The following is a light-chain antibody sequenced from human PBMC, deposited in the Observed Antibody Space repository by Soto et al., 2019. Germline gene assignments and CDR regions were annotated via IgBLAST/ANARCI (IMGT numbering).Light chain of an antibody. Sequence: DIQITQSPSSVSSSVLYIFIITCLASQGISSWLAWYQQKPGKAPKLLIYAASSLQSGVPSRFSGSGSGTEFTLTISSLQPDDFATYYCMQVLQSPITFGQGTRLEIK. J-gene: IGKJ5*01. CDR3: MQVLQSPIT. V-gene: IGKV1-12*01. CDR2: AAS. CDR1: QGISSW.